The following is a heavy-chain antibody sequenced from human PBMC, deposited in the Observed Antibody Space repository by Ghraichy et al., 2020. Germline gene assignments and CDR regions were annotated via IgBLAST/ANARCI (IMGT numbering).Heavy chain of an antibody. J-gene: IGHJ2*01. CDR2: IYYRGST. V-gene: IGHV4-39*01. CDR3: ARHTIFGVIIADWYFDL. CDR1: GGSISSSIYY. D-gene: IGHD3-3*01. Sequence: ESLNISCTVSGGSISSSIYYWGWIRQPPGKGLEWIGSIYYRGSTYYNQSLKSRVTISVDTSKNHFSLKLSSVTAADTAVYYCARHTIFGVIIADWYFDLWGRGTLVTVSS.